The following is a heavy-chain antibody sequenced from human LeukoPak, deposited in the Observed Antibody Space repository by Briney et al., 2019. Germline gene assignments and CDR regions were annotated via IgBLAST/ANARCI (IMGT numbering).Heavy chain of an antibody. D-gene: IGHD6-13*01. J-gene: IGHJ4*02. V-gene: IGHV3-23*01. CDR3: AKGFSSWYLFDY. CDR1: GFTFSSYA. CDR2: ISGSGGST. Sequence: RGSLRLSCAASGFTFSSYAMSWVRQAPGKGLEWVSAISGSGGSTYYADSVKGRFTIFRDNSKNTLYLQMNSLRAEDTAVYYCAKGFSSWYLFDYWGQGTLVTVSS.